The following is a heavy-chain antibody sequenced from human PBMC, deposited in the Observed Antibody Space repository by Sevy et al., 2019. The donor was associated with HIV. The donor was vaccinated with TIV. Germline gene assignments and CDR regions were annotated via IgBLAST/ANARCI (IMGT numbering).Heavy chain of an antibody. J-gene: IGHJ4*01. CDR3: ARDGGYSVKWYPLY. Sequence: GGSLRLSCAASGFAFSTHAMHWVRQAPGKGLEWVAVISYEGTETFYAASVEGRFTIYRDNSKNMLSLQINGLRHEDTAVYYCARDGGYSVKWYPLYWGHGTLVTVSS. V-gene: IGHV3-30-3*01. CDR2: ISYEGTET. CDR1: GFAFSTHA. D-gene: IGHD1-26*01.